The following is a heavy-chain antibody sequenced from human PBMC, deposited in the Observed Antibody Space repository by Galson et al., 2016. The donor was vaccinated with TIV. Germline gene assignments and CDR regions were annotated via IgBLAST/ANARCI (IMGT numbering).Heavy chain of an antibody. CDR3: ARDRLGAKRAFDI. J-gene: IGHJ3*02. CDR1: GYTFTSHT. Sequence: SVKVSCKASGYTFTSHTMHWVRQAPGQRLEWMGWINVGNGNTKYVQKFKGRVNITSDTSARIAYMELSTLTSEDTAMYYCARDRLGAKRAFDIWGQGTLVTVSS. D-gene: IGHD3-16*01. CDR2: INVGNGNT. V-gene: IGHV1-3*01.